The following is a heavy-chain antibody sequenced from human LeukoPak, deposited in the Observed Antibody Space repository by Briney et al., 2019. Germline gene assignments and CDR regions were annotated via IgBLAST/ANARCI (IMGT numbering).Heavy chain of an antibody. V-gene: IGHV3-20*01. D-gene: IGHD3-16*02. CDR1: GFTFDDYG. Sequence: GGSLRLSCAASGFTFDDYGMSWVRQAPGKGLEWVSGINWNGGSTGYADSVKGRFTISRDNAKNSLYLQMYSLRAEDTALYHCARGIYDYVWGSYRYTEHWFDPWGQGTLVTVSS. CDR3: ARGIYDYVWGSYRYTEHWFDP. CDR2: INWNGGST. J-gene: IGHJ5*02.